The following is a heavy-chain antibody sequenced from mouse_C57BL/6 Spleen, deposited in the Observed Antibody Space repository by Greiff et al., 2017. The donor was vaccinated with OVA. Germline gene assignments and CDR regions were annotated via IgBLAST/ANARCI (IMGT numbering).Heavy chain of an antibody. V-gene: IGHV14-2*01. D-gene: IGHD1-1*01. Sequence: VQLQQSGAELVKPGASVKLSCTASGFNIKDYYMHWVKQRTEQGLEWIGRIDPEDGETKYAQKFQGKATITADTSSNTAYLQLSSLTSEDTAVYYCARIDGSSYNYAMDYWGQGTSVTVSS. J-gene: IGHJ4*01. CDR2: IDPEDGET. CDR3: ARIDGSSYNYAMDY. CDR1: GFNIKDYY.